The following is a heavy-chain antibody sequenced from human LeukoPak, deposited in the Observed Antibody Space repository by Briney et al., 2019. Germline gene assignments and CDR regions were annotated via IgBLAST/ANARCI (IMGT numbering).Heavy chain of an antibody. J-gene: IGHJ6*02. CDR2: IYYSGST. CDR3: ASSQKDDFWSGYPSYYYYYGMDV. Sequence: SETLSLTCTVSGGSISSGDYYWSWIRQPPGKGLEWIGYIYYSGSTYYNPSLKSRVTISVDTSKNQFSLKLSSVTAADTAVYYCASSQKDDFWSGYPSYYYYYGMDVWGQGTTVTVSS. CDR1: GGSISSGDYY. D-gene: IGHD3-3*01. V-gene: IGHV4-30-4*01.